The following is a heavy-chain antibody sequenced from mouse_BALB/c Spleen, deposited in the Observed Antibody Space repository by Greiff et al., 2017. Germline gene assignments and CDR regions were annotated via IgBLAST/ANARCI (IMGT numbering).Heavy chain of an antibody. CDR1: GFTFSSFG. J-gene: IGHJ2*01. Sequence: EVQGVESGGGLVQPGGSRKLSCAASGFTFSSFGMHWVRQAPEKGLEWVAYISSGSSTIYYADTVKGRFTISRDNPKNTLFLQMTSLRSEDTAMYYCATYDYDVNYWGQGTTLTVSS. CDR3: ATYDYDVNY. D-gene: IGHD2-4*01. V-gene: IGHV5-17*02. CDR2: ISSGSSTI.